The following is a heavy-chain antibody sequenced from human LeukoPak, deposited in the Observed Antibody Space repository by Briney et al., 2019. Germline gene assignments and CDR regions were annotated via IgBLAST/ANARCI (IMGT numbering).Heavy chain of an antibody. CDR3: ARVAPCYGDWGAPDY. CDR1: GGSISSGDYY. V-gene: IGHV4-30-4*01. D-gene: IGHD4-17*01. CDR2: IYYSGST. J-gene: IGHJ4*02. Sequence: SETLSLTCTVSGGSISSGDYYWSWIRQPPGKGLEWIGYIYYSGSTYYNPSLKSRVTISVDTSKNQFSLKLSSVTAADTAVYYCARVAPCYGDWGAPDYWGQGTLVTVSS.